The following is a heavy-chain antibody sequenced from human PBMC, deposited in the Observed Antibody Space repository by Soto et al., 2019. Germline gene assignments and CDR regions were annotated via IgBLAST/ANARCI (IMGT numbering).Heavy chain of an antibody. CDR1: VGPVTSYY. J-gene: IGHJ6*02. CDR2: LYYSGST. D-gene: IGHD4-4*01. CDR3: ARGTDYTQIASYHYGLDV. Sequence: SKTLSLTCTVSVGPVTSYYWSWIRQPPGKGMEWIGYLYYSGSTSYNPSLKSRVTMSVDMPKNQFSLTLTSVTAADTAVYYCARGTDYTQIASYHYGLDVWGQGTTVTVSS. V-gene: IGHV4-59*02.